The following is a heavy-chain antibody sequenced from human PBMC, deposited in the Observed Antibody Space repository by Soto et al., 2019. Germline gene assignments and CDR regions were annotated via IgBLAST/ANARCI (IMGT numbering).Heavy chain of an antibody. D-gene: IGHD3-22*01. Sequence: PGGSLRLSCAASGFTFSSYSMNWVRQAPGKGLEWVSSISSSSSYIYYADSVKGRFTISRDNAKNSLYLQMNSLRAEDTAVYYCAVIVVSDYYYYYGMDVWGQGTTVTVS. CDR2: ISSSSSYI. CDR1: GFTFSSYS. V-gene: IGHV3-21*01. CDR3: AVIVVSDYYYYYGMDV. J-gene: IGHJ6*02.